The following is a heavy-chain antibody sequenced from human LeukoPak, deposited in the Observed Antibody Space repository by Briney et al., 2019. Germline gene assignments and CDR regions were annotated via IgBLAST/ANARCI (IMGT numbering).Heavy chain of an antibody. CDR3: ATYSGYAAY. D-gene: IGHD5-12*01. Sequence: GASVKVSCKASGYTFINYGITWVRQAPGKGLEWMGGFDPEDVETIYAQKFQGRVTMTEDTYTDTAYMELSSLRSEDTAVYYCATYSGYAAYWGQGTLVSVSS. CDR2: FDPEDVET. J-gene: IGHJ4*02. V-gene: IGHV1-24*01. CDR1: GYTFINYG.